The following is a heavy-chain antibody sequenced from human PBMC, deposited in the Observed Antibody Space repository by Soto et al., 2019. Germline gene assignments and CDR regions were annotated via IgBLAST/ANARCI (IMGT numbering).Heavy chain of an antibody. CDR1: GFTFSSYS. CDR2: ISSSSSYI. Sequence: EVQLVESGGGLVKPGGSLRLSCAASGFTFSSYSMNWVRQAPGKGLEWVSSISSSSSYIYYADSVKGRFTISRDNAKNSLYLQMNSLRAEDTAVYYGARDQNTIVRGAPMDVWGQGTTVTVSS. V-gene: IGHV3-21*01. D-gene: IGHD3-10*01. J-gene: IGHJ6*02. CDR3: ARDQNTIVRGAPMDV.